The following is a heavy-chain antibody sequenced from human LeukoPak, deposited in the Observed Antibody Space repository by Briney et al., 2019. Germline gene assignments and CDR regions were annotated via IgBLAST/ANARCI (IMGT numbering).Heavy chain of an antibody. CDR2: ISSSSSYI. V-gene: IGHV3-21*01. D-gene: IGHD6-19*01. J-gene: IGHJ5*02. CDR1: GFTFSSYS. CDR3: ARDPRIAVAGTLWFDP. Sequence: PGGSLRLSCAASGFTFSSYSMNWVRQAPGKGLEWVSSISSSSSYIYYADSVKGRFTISRDNAKNSLYLQMNSLRAEDTAVYYCARDPRIAVAGTLWFDPWGQGTLVTVSS.